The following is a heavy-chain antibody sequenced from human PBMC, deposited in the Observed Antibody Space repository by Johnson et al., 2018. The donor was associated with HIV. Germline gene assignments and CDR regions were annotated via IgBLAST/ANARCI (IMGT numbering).Heavy chain of an antibody. CDR1: GFYVSDNY. J-gene: IGHJ3*02. V-gene: IGHV3-66*02. CDR2: IYATNNT. D-gene: IGHD2-2*01. Sequence: VQLVESGGGLVQPGGSLRLSCAASGFYVSDNYVSWVRQAPGKGLEWVSVIYATNNTYYADSVKGRFTISRDNSKNTLYLQMNSLRAEDTAVYYCAKTAAADAFDIWGQGTMVTVSS. CDR3: AKTAAADAFDI.